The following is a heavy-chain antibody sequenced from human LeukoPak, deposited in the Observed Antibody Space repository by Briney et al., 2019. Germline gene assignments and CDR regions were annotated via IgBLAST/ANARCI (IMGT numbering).Heavy chain of an antibody. CDR2: INPNSGGT. V-gene: IGHV1-2*02. D-gene: IGHD3-10*01. Sequence: VASVKVSCKASGYTFTGYYMHWVRQAPGQGLEWMGWINPNSGGTNYAQKFQGRVTMTRDTSISTAYMELSRLRSDDTAVYYCAREAITMVRGVIIRPFDYWGQGTLVTVSS. CDR3: AREAITMVRGVIIRPFDY. J-gene: IGHJ4*02. CDR1: GYTFTGYY.